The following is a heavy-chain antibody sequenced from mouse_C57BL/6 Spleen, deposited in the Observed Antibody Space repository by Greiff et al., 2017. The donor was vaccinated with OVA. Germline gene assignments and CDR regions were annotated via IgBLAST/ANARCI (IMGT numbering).Heavy chain of an antibody. Sequence: VQLQQPGAELVRPGSSVKLSCKASGYTFTSYWMHWVKQRPIQGLEWIGNIDPSDSETHYNQKFKDKAILTVDKSSSTAYMQLSSLTSEDSAVYYCARQLGPSYFDYWGQGTTLTVSS. J-gene: IGHJ2*01. V-gene: IGHV1-52*01. D-gene: IGHD4-1*02. CDR2: IDPSDSET. CDR3: ARQLGPSYFDY. CDR1: GYTFTSYW.